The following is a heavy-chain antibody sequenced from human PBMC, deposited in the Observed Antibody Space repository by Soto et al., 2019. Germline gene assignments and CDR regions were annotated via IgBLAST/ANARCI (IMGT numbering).Heavy chain of an antibody. D-gene: IGHD1-26*01. CDR2: IYYSGST. CDR3: ARIVEQHPTYYGMDV. CDR1: GGSISSYY. V-gene: IGHV4-59*01. J-gene: IGHJ6*02. Sequence: SETLSLTCTVSGGSISSYYWTWIRQPPGKGLEWIGYIYYSGSTNYNPSLKTRLTISKDTSKNQVVLTMTNMDPVDTATYYCARIVEQHPTYYGMDVWGQGTTVTVSS.